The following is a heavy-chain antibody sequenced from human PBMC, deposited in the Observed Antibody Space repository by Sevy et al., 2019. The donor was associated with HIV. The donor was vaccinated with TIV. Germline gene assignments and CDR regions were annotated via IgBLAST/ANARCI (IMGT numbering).Heavy chain of an antibody. CDR2: TSYDGSHK. Sequence: GGSLRLSCTVSGFIFSNFAMHWVCQAPGKGLEWVAVTSYDGSHKYYADSVKGRFIVSRDNSRNILSLEMSSLTRDDTAVYYCARGENDDEFFQYWGQGTLVTVSS. CDR3: ARGENDDEFFQY. CDR1: GFIFSNFA. D-gene: IGHD1-26*01. J-gene: IGHJ1*01. V-gene: IGHV3-30*04.